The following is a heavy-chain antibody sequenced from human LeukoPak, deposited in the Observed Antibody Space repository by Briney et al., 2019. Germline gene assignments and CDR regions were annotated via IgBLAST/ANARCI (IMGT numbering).Heavy chain of an antibody. D-gene: IGHD1-26*01. CDR2: IKQDGSDK. CDR1: GFTFSGYW. V-gene: IGHV3-7*05. CDR3: ARGYGAPDF. Sequence: GGSLRLSCAASGFTFSGYWMSWVRQAPGKGLEWVASIKQDGSDKYYVDSVKGRFTISRDNAKKTLFLQMNTLRAEDRAVYYCARGYGAPDFWGQGTLVTVSS. J-gene: IGHJ4*02.